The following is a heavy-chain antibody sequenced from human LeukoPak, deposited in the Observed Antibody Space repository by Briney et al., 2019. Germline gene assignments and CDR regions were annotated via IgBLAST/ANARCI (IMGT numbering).Heavy chain of an antibody. J-gene: IGHJ6*02. CDR3: AKPVPAAAPYYYYGMDV. V-gene: IGHV3-23*01. CDR1: GLTFSSYA. Sequence: GGSLRLSCAASGLTFSSYAMSWVRQAPGKGLEWVSAISGSGGSTYYADSVKGRFTISRDNSKNTLYLQMNSLRAEDTAVYYCAKPVPAAAPYYYYGMDVWGQGTTVTVSS. D-gene: IGHD2-2*01. CDR2: ISGSGGST.